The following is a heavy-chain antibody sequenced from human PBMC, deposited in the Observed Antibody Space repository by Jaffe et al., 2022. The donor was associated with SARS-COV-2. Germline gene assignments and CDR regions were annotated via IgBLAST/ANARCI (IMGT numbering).Heavy chain of an antibody. CDR2: IYTSGST. Sequence: QVQLQESGPGLVKPSQTLSLTCTVSGGSISSGSYYWSWIRQPAGKGLEWIGRIYTSGSTNYNPSLKSRVTISVDTSKNQFSLKLSSVTAADTAVYYCARDFGGFWGSSYYYYYYGMDVWGQGTTVTVSS. V-gene: IGHV4-61*02. J-gene: IGHJ6*02. CDR3: ARDFGGFWGSSYYYYYYGMDV. CDR1: GGSISSGSYY. D-gene: IGHD3-16*01.